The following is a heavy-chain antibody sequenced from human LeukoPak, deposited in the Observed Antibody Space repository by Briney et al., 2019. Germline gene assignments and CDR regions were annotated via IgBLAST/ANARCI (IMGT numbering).Heavy chain of an antibody. D-gene: IGHD6-13*01. CDR2: INSDGSST. Sequence: GGSLRLSCAASGFTFSSYWMHWARQAPGKGLVWVSRINSDGSSTSYADSVKGRFTISRDNAKNTLYLQMNSLRAEDTAVYYCARGVYSSSWSVDYWGQGTLVTVSS. V-gene: IGHV3-74*01. J-gene: IGHJ4*02. CDR1: GFTFSSYW. CDR3: ARGVYSSSWSVDY.